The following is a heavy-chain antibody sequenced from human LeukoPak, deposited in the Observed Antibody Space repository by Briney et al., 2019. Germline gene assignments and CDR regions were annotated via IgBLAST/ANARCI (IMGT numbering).Heavy chain of an antibody. Sequence: ASVKVSCKASGYTFSNYGICWVRQAPGQGLEWMGWINPNSGGTNYAQKFQGRVTMTRDTSISTAYMELSRLRSDDTAVYYCARGGGYYDSSGFYVGWGQGTLVTVSS. J-gene: IGHJ4*02. V-gene: IGHV1-2*02. CDR1: GYTFSNYG. CDR2: INPNSGGT. D-gene: IGHD3-22*01. CDR3: ARGGGYYDSSGFYVG.